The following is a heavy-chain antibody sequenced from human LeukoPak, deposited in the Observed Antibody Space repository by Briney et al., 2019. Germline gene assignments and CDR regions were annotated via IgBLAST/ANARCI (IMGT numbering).Heavy chain of an antibody. Sequence: ASVKVSCKASGYTFTSYGISWVRQAPGQGLEWMGWISANDGNTDYPQKLQGRVTMTTDTSTSTAYMELRSLRSDDTAVYYCARDPEDGYAFDIWGQGTMVTVSS. V-gene: IGHV1-18*01. J-gene: IGHJ3*02. CDR2: ISANDGNT. CDR1: GYTFTSYG. CDR3: ARDPEDGYAFDI. D-gene: IGHD1-14*01.